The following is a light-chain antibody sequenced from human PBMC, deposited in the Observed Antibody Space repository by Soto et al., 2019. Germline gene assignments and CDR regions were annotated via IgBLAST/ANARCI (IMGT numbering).Light chain of an antibody. CDR1: QSISSY. V-gene: IGKV1-39*01. CDR3: QQANSFPFT. CDR2: AAS. Sequence: DIQMTQSPSSLSASVVDRVTITFRASQSISSYLNWYQQKPGKAPKLLIFAASSLQSGVPSRFSGSRSGPDFTLTISSLQPEDFATYYCQQANSFPFTFGQGTRLEIK. J-gene: IGKJ5*01.